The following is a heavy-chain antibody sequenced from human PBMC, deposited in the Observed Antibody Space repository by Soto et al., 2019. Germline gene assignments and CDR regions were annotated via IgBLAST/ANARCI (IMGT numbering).Heavy chain of an antibody. V-gene: IGHV4-30-2*01. Sequence: PSETLSLTCAVSGGSISSGGYSWSWIRQPPGKGLEWIGYIYHSGSTYYNPSLKSRVTISVDTSKNQFSLKLNSVTAADTAVYYCARHLLLYYYDSSGYYLRDAFDIWGQGTMVTVSS. D-gene: IGHD3-22*01. CDR3: ARHLLLYYYDSSGYYLRDAFDI. CDR2: IYHSGST. J-gene: IGHJ3*02. CDR1: GGSISSGGYS.